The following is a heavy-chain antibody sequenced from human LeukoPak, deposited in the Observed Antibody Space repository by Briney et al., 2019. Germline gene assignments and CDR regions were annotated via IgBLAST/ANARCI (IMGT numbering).Heavy chain of an antibody. J-gene: IGHJ6*04. CDR3: AKALRLNYDILTGYSYYNGMDV. D-gene: IGHD3-9*01. Sequence: GGSLRLSCAASGFTFSSYAMSWVRQAPGKGLEWVSAISGSGGSTYYADSVKGRFTISRGNSKNTLYLQMNSLRAEDTAVYYCAKALRLNYDILTGYSYYNGMDVWGKGTTVTVSS. V-gene: IGHV3-23*01. CDR1: GFTFSSYA. CDR2: ISGSGGST.